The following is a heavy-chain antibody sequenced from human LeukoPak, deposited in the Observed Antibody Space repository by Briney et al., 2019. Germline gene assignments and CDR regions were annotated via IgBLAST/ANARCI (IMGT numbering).Heavy chain of an antibody. CDR3: AAHTEGGRRYYDFWSGYYDWFDP. V-gene: IGHV4-38-2*02. CDR1: GGSISSGYY. D-gene: IGHD3-3*01. Sequence: SETLSLTCTVSGGSISSGYYWGWIRQPPGKGLEWIGSIYHSGSTYYNPSLKSRVTISVDTSKNQFSLKLSSVTAADTAVYYCAAHTEGGRRYYDFWSGYYDWFDPWGQGTLVTVSS. J-gene: IGHJ5*02. CDR2: IYHSGST.